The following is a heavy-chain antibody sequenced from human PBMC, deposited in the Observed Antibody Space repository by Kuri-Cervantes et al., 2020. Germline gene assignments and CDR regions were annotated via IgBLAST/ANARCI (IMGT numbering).Heavy chain of an antibody. V-gene: IGHV1-69*10. Sequence: SVKVSCKASGGASNTFAFNWVRQAPGQGLEWMGGIMPMYGIVKGGQKFHDRVTITADKVTNTAYLELRSLRSEDTAVYYCACTIRGVINSCFDYWGQGSLVTVSS. CDR1: GGASNTFA. J-gene: IGHJ4*02. CDR2: IMPMYGIV. D-gene: IGHD3-10*01. CDR3: ACTIRGVINSCFDY.